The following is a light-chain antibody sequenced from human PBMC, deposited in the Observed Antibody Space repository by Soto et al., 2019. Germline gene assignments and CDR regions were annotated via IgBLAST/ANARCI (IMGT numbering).Light chain of an antibody. CDR1: QSISNH. CDR3: QQYNSYAWT. CDR2: DAS. Sequence: MTQSPSSLSASVEDRVIITCRASQSISNHLNWYQQKPGRAPKFLIYDASSLESGVPSRFSGSGSGTEFTLTISSLQPDDFATYYCQQYNSYAWTFGQGTKVDI. J-gene: IGKJ1*01. V-gene: IGKV1-5*01.